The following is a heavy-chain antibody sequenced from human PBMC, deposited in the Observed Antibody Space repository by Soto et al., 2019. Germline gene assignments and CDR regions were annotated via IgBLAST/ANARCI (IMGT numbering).Heavy chain of an antibody. CDR1: GYTFTGYY. V-gene: IGHV1-2*02. CDR3: ARGLNYGDYVNFDY. D-gene: IGHD4-17*01. CDR2: INPNSGGT. J-gene: IGHJ4*02. Sequence: ASVKVSCKASGYTFTGYYMHWVRQAPGQGLEWMGWINPNSGGTNYAQKFQGRVTMTRDTSISTAYMELSRLRSDDTAVYYCARGLNYGDYVNFDYWGQGTLVTVSS.